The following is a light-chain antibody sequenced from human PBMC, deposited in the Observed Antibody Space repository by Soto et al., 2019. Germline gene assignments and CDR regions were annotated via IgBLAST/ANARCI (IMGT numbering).Light chain of an antibody. J-gene: IGKJ4*01. CDR1: QGVSRF. V-gene: IGKV3-11*01. Sequence: EIVLTQSPATLSLSPGERAALSCRASQGVSRFLAWYQQKPGQAPRLLIYDASNRATGIPARFSGSGSGTDFTLAINNLEPEDFAGYYCQQRSGWPLTFGGGTKVEIK. CDR3: QQRSGWPLT. CDR2: DAS.